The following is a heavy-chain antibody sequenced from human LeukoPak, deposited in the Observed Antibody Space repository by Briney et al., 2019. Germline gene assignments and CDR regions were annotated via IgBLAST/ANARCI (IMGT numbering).Heavy chain of an antibody. CDR2: IYTTGNT. V-gene: IGHV4-4*07. Sequence: AETLSLTCTDSGGSISNYYWSWIRQPAGKGLEWIGRIYTTGNTSYNPSLKSRVTMSVDKSKNQFSLNLSSVTAADTAVYYCAREPVSDPFDYWGEGTLVTVSS. CDR1: GGSISNYY. D-gene: IGHD5/OR15-5a*01. J-gene: IGHJ4*02. CDR3: AREPVSDPFDY.